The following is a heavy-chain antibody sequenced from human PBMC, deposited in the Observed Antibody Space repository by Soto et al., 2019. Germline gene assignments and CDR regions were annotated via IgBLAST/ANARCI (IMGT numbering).Heavy chain of an antibody. D-gene: IGHD1-26*01. CDR3: ARERRWEPLLY. CDR2: VSAYNRNT. J-gene: IGHJ4*02. Sequence: QVQLVQSGPEVKKPGASVKVSCKGSGYTFSNYGVTWVRQAPGQGLERLGWVSAYNRNTDYAQKFEDRATMTIDTSTNTAYLELRGLTPGDTAVYYCARERRWEPLLYWGQGTLVVVSP. CDR1: GYTFSNYG. V-gene: IGHV1-18*01.